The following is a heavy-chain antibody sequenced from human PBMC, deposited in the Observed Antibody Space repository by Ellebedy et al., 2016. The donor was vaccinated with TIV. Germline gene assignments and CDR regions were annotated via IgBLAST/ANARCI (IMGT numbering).Heavy chain of an antibody. V-gene: IGHV3-30*02. CDR1: GFTFHSYG. CDR3: AKVLFAFGEFESPFDP. J-gene: IGHJ5*02. D-gene: IGHD3-10*01. Sequence: PGGSLRLSCAVSGFTFHSYGMHWVRQAPGEGLEWVTFIRYDGSDKYYADSVKGRFTVSRDNSKNTLTLQMNSLRLEDTAVYYCAKVLFAFGEFESPFDPWGQGTLVIVSS. CDR2: IRYDGSDK.